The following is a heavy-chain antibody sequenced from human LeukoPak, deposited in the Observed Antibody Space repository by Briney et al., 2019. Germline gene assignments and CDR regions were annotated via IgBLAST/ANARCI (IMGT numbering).Heavy chain of an antibody. D-gene: IGHD2-2*01. V-gene: IGHV3-23*01. CDR2: VSGRGYST. J-gene: IGHJ4*02. Sequence: GGSLRLSCAASGFTFSSYAMSWARQAPGKGLEWVSAVSGRGYSTYYADSVKGRFTISRDNSKNTVFLQMSSLRVEDTAVYYCANLGSSELRVPASQGNWGQGTLVTVSS. CDR3: ANLGSSELRVPASQGN. CDR1: GFTFSSYA.